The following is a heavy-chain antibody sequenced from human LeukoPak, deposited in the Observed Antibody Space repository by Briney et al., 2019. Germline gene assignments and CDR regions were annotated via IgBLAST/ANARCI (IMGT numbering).Heavy chain of an antibody. CDR2: IRYDGSNK. Sequence: GRSLRLSCAASGFTFSSHGMHWVRQTPAKGLEWVAFIRYDGSNKYYADSVKGRFIISRDNSKNTLFLQMNSLRPEDTAVYYCAKGGKYDILTGYRRSRLLGDFWGQGTLVTVSS. J-gene: IGHJ4*02. CDR3: AKGGKYDILTGYRRSRLLGDF. CDR1: GFTFSSHG. D-gene: IGHD3-9*01. V-gene: IGHV3-30*02.